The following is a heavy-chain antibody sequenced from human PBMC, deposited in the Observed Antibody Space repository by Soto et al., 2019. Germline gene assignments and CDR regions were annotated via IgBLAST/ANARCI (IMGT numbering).Heavy chain of an antibody. V-gene: IGHV1-69*01. CDR2: IIPLFGTT. CDR1: GGTFSSYA. D-gene: IGHD6-6*01. Sequence: QVQLVQSGAEVKKPGSSVKVSCKTSGGTFSSYAVSWVRQAPGQGLEWMGGIIPLFGTTNYAQNFQGRVTVIADESTGTAYVELSSLRSEDTAMYYCARGRMEYSSSSFYYLGMDVWGQGTTVTVSS. J-gene: IGHJ6*02. CDR3: ARGRMEYSSSSFYYLGMDV.